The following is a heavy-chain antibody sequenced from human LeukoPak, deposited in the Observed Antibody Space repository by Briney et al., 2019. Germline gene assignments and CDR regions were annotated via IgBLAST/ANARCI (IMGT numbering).Heavy chain of an antibody. V-gene: IGHV3-21*01. J-gene: IGHJ4*02. CDR3: AREMGGVWYDSSGYYDY. CDR1: GFTFSSYS. D-gene: IGHD3-22*01. CDR2: ISSSSSYI. Sequence: PGGSLRLSCAASGFTFSSYSMNWVRQAPGKGLEWVSSISSSSSYIYYADSVKGRFTISRDNAKNSLYLQMNSLRAEDTAVHYCAREMGGVWYDSSGYYDYWGQGTLVTVSS.